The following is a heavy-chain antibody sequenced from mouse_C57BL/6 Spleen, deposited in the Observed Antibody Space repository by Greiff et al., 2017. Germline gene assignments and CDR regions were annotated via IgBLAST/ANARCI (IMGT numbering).Heavy chain of an antibody. V-gene: IGHV1-61*01. CDR1: GYTFTSYW. J-gene: IGHJ2*01. CDR3: ARGGYYNDY. CDR2: IYPSDSET. Sequence: VQLQQPGAELVRPGSSVKLSCKASGYTFTSYWMDWVKQRPGQGLEWIGNIYPSDSETHYNQKFKDKATLTVDKSSSTAYMQLSSLTSEDSAVYYCARGGYYNDYWGQGTTLTVSS.